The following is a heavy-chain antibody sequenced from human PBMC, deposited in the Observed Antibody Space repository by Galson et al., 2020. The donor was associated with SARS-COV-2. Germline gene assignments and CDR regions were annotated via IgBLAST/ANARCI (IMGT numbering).Heavy chain of an antibody. V-gene: IGHV4-30-2*01. D-gene: IGHD4-17*01. CDR3: ARLHYGEYAPEAFDI. Sequence: SETLSLTCAVSGTSISCGSYSWNWIRQPPGKGLEWIGYISHSGGTYYNPSLKSRVTISGDRSKNQFSLRLSSVTAADAAVYFCARLHYGEYAPEAFDIWGPGTRVTVAS. CDR1: GTSISCGSYS. CDR2: ISHSGGT. J-gene: IGHJ3*02.